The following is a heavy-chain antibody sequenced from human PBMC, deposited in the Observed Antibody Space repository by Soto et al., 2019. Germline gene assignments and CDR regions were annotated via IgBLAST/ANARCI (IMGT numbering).Heavy chain of an antibody. D-gene: IGHD2-15*01. CDR1: GFTFSNYW. V-gene: IGHV3-7*01. Sequence: GGSLRLSCAASGFTFSNYWMTWVRQAPGKGLEWVANIKEDGSEKHYVDSVKGRFTISRDNAKNSLYLQMNSLRVEDTAVYFCSRDVVVGAKALNYWGPGALVTVSS. CDR3: SRDVVVGAKALNY. CDR2: IKEDGSEK. J-gene: IGHJ4*02.